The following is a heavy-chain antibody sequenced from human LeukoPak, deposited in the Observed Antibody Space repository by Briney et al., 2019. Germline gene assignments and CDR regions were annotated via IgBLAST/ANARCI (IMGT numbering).Heavy chain of an antibody. CDR1: GFTFDDYA. Sequence: GRSLRLSCAASGFTFDDYAMHWVRQAPGKGLEWVSGISWDSGSIGYADSVKGRFTISRDNAKNSLYLQMNSLRAEDMALYYCAKDMGSSWYIVRVDYWGQGTLVTVSS. CDR3: AKDMGSSWYIVRVDY. V-gene: IGHV3-9*03. J-gene: IGHJ4*02. D-gene: IGHD6-13*01. CDR2: ISWDSGSI.